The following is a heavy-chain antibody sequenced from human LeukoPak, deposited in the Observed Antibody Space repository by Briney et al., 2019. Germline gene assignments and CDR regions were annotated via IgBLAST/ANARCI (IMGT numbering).Heavy chain of an antibody. CDR1: GFTFSSYA. D-gene: IGHD6-19*01. J-gene: IGHJ1*01. Sequence: GSLRLSCAASGFTFSSYAMSWVRQPPGKGLEWIGEINHSGSTNYNPSLKSRGTISVDTSKNQFSLKLSSVTAADTAVYYCARGPGDSSGWYLQHWGQGTLVTVSS. V-gene: IGHV4-34*01. CDR2: INHSGST. CDR3: ARGPGDSSGWYLQH.